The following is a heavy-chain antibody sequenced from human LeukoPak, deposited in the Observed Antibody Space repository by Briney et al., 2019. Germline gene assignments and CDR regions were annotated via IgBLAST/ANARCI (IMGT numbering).Heavy chain of an antibody. CDR1: GYTSTSYA. CDR2: INTNTGNP. Sequence: ASVKVSCKASGYTSTSYAMNWVRQAPGQGLEWMGWINTNTGNPTYAQGFTGRFVFSLDTSVSTAYLQISSLKAEGTAVYYCARGVLPSYYGSGTDWFDPWGQGTLVTVSS. D-gene: IGHD3-10*01. V-gene: IGHV7-4-1*02. J-gene: IGHJ5*02. CDR3: ARGVLPSYYGSGTDWFDP.